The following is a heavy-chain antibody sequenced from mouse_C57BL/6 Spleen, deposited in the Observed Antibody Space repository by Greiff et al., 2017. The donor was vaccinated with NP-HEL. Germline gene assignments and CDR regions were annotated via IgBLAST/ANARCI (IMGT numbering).Heavy chain of an antibody. J-gene: IGHJ1*03. V-gene: IGHV1-42*01. CDR2: INPSTGGT. CDR1: GYSFTGYY. D-gene: IGHD1-2*01. Sequence: EVQLQQSGPELVKPGASVKISCKASGYSFTGYYMNWVKQSPEKSLEWIGEINPSTGGTTYNQKFKAKATLTVDKSSSTAYMQLKSLTSEDSAVYYCARLRRQYFDVWGTGTTVTVSS. CDR3: ARLRRQYFDV.